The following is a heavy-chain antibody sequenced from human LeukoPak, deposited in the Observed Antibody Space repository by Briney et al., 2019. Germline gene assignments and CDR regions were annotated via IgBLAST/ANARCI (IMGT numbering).Heavy chain of an antibody. CDR1: GHSIGSGYY. V-gene: IGHV4-38-2*02. Sequence: PSETLSLTCAVSGHSIGSGYYWGWIRQPPGKGLEWIGSINHSGSTYYNPSLKSRITISVDTSKNQFSLKLTSVTAADMAVYYCARDRGSPVGWFDPWGQGTLVTVSS. CDR3: ARDRGSPVGWFDP. D-gene: IGHD4-23*01. CDR2: INHSGST. J-gene: IGHJ5*02.